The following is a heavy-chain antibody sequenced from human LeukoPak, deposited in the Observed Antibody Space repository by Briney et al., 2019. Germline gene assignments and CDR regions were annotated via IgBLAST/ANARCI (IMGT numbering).Heavy chain of an antibody. CDR1: GFTFSSYG. J-gene: IGHJ3*02. CDR2: XXXXGSNK. D-gene: IGHD3-9*01. V-gene: IGHV3-33*01. CDR3: ARARGENDILTGYPGAFDI. Sequence: GGSLRLSCAASGFTFSSYGMHWVRQAPGKGLXXXXXXXXXGSNKYYADSVKGRFTISRDNSKNTLYLQMNSLRAEDTAVYYCARARGENDILTGYPGAFDIWGQGTMVTVSS.